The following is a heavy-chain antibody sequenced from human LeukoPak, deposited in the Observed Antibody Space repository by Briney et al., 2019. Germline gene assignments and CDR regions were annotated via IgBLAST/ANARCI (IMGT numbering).Heavy chain of an antibody. V-gene: IGHV1-2*02. J-gene: IGHJ4*02. CDR1: GYTFTGYY. Sequence: GASVKVSCKASGYTFTGYYMHWVRQAPGQGLEWMGWINPNSGGTNYAQKFQGRVTMTRDTSISTAYMELSRLRSDDTAVYYCARDWRIAAATKTHRFDYWGQGTLVTVSS. D-gene: IGHD2-2*01. CDR3: ARDWRIAAATKTHRFDY. CDR2: INPNSGGT.